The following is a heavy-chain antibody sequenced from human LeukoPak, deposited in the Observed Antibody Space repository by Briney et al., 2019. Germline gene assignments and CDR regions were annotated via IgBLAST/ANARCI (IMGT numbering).Heavy chain of an antibody. V-gene: IGHV3-48*04. J-gene: IGHJ6*03. CDR2: ISSSSSSTL. CDR3: ARDSRYDFWIRYYMDV. Sequence: GGSLRLSCAASGFTFSRHGMNWVRQAPGKGLEWVSYISSSSSSTLYYADSVKGRFTISRDNAKHSLYLQMNSLRAEDTAVYYCARDSRYDFWIRYYMDVWGKGTTVTVSS. CDR1: GFTFSRHG. D-gene: IGHD3-3*01.